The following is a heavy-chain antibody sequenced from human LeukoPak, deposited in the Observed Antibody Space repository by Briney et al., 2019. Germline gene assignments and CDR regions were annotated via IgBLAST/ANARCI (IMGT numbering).Heavy chain of an antibody. J-gene: IGHJ4*02. CDR2: IIPIFGTA. V-gene: IGHV1-69*13. CDR1: GGTFSSYA. Sequence: GASVKVSRKASGGTFSSYAISWVRQAPGQGLEWMGGIIPIFGTASYAQKFQGRVTITADESTSTAYMELSSLRSEDTAVYYCASDVDGDMTYYYDSSGYWDSRFPVYWGQGTLVTVSS. D-gene: IGHD3-22*01. CDR3: ASDVDGDMTYYYDSSGYWDSRFPVY.